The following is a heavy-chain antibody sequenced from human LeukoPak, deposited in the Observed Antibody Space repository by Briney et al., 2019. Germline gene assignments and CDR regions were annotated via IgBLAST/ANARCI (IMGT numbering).Heavy chain of an antibody. V-gene: IGHV3-30*18. Sequence: QPGGSLRLSCAASGFTFSSYGMHWVRQAPGKGLEWVAVISYDGSNKYYADSVKGRFTISRDNSKNTLYLQMNSLRAEDTAVYYCAKLNDNYYYYGMDVWGQGTTVTVSS. CDR2: ISYDGSNK. J-gene: IGHJ6*02. CDR1: GFTFSSYG. D-gene: IGHD1-1*01. CDR3: AKLNDNYYYYGMDV.